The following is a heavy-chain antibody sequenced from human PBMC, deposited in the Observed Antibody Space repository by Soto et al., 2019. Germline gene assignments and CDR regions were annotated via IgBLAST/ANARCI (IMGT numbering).Heavy chain of an antibody. V-gene: IGHV4-34*01. CDR2: INHSGST. J-gene: IGHJ6*02. CDR1: GGSFSGYY. Sequence: SETLSLTCAVYGGSFSGYYWSWIRQPPGKGLEWIGEINHSGSTNYNPSLKSRVTISVDTSKNQFSLKLSSVTAADTAVYYCARGYCGGDCYYPSYYGMDVWGQGTTVTV. CDR3: ARGYCGGDCYYPSYYGMDV. D-gene: IGHD2-21*02.